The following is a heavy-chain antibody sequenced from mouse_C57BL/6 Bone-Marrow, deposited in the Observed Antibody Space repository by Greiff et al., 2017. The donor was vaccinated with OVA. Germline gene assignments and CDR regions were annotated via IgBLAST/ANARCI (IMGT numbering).Heavy chain of an antibody. D-gene: IGHD1-1*01. J-gene: IGHJ1*03. CDR1: GYSITSDY. CDR3: ARDGVYYGSSYWYFDV. V-gene: IGHV3-8*01. Sequence: EVKVIESGPGLAKPSQTLSLTCSVTGYSITSDYWNWIRKFPGNKLEYMGYISYSGSTYYNPSLKSRISITRDTSKNQYYLQLNSVTTEDTATYYCARDGVYYGSSYWYFDVWGTGTTVTVSS. CDR2: ISYSGST.